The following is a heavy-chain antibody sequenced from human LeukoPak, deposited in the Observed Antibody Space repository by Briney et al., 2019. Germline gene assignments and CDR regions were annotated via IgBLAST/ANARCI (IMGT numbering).Heavy chain of an antibody. J-gene: IGHJ6*03. Sequence: GGSLRLSCAASGFTVSSNYMSWVRQAPGKGLEWVSVTYSNGRTYYADSVKGRFTISRDISKNTLYLQMNSLRAEDTAVYYCARTTMVRGTYYMDVWGKGTTVTISS. D-gene: IGHD3-10*01. CDR3: ARTTMVRGTYYMDV. CDR1: GFTVSSNY. CDR2: TYSNGRT. V-gene: IGHV3-53*01.